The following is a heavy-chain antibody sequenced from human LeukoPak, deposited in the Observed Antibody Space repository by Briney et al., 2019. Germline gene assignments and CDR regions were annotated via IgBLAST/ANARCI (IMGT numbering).Heavy chain of an antibody. D-gene: IGHD3-16*01. CDR1: GFTVSSNY. CDR3: ARESYDYVWGSYHVSNAFDI. Sequence: GGSLRLSCAASGFTVSSNYMSWVRQAPGKGLEWVSVIYSGGSTYYADSVKGQFTISRDNSKNTLYLQMNSLRAEDTAVYYCARESYDYVWGSYHVSNAFDIWGQGTMVTVSS. CDR2: IYSGGST. J-gene: IGHJ3*02. V-gene: IGHV3-53*01.